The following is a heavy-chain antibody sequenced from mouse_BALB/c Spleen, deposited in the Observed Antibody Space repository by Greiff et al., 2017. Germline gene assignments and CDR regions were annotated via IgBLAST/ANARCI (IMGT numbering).Heavy chain of an antibody. D-gene: IGHD3-1*01. Sequence: EVKLMESGGGLVQPGGSRKLSCAASGFTFSSFGMHWVRQAPEKGLEWVAYISSGSSTIYYADTVKGRFTISRDNPKNTLFLQMTSLRSEDTAMYYCARYRDFDVWGAGTTVTVSS. J-gene: IGHJ1*01. CDR3: ARYRDFDV. CDR1: GFTFSSFG. CDR2: ISSGSSTI. V-gene: IGHV5-17*02.